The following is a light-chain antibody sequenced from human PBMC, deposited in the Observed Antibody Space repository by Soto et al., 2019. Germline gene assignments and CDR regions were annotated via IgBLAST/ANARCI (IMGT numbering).Light chain of an antibody. CDR1: QSVSSSY. V-gene: IGKV3-20*01. CDR2: GAS. CDR3: QQYGSSPRT. J-gene: IGKJ1*01. Sequence: DIVLTRSPGTLSLSTGERATLSCRASQSVSSSYLAWYQQKPGQAPRLLIYGASSRATGIPDRFSGSGSGTDFTLTISRLDPEDFAVYFCQQYGSSPRTFGQGAKVDIK.